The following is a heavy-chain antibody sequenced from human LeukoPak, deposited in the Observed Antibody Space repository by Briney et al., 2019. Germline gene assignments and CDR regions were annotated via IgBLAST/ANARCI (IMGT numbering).Heavy chain of an antibody. CDR2: IKQDGSEK. D-gene: IGHD1-26*01. V-gene: IGHV3-7*01. CDR1: GFTSSSYW. CDR3: ASWDGGIDY. J-gene: IGHJ4*02. Sequence: GGSLRLSCAASGFTSSSYWMSWVRQAPGKGLEWVANIKQDGSEKYYVDSVKGRFTISRDNAKNSLYLQMNSLRAEDTAVYYCASWDGGIDYWGQGTLVTVSS.